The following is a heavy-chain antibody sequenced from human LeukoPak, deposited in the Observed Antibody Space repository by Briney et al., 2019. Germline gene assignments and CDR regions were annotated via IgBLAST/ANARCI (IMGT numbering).Heavy chain of an antibody. Sequence: GGSLRLSCAASGFTISSNSMNWVCQAPGKGLEWVSYISSTCCTIYYADSMKGRFTISRDNAKNSLYLQMNSLRVEDTAVYYCARDYPDGGGGRYFDRLPVFWGQGTLVTVSS. J-gene: IGHJ4*02. CDR1: GFTISSNS. CDR2: ISSTCCTI. D-gene: IGHD3-9*01. CDR3: ARDYPDGGGGRYFDRLPVF. V-gene: IGHV3-48*04.